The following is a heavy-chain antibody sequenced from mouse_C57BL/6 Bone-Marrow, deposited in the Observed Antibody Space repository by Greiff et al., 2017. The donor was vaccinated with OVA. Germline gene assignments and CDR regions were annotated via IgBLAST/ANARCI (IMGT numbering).Heavy chain of an antibody. V-gene: IGHV5-6*01. Sequence: EVKLVESGGDLVKPGGSLKLSCAASGFTFSSYGMSWVRQTPDKRLEWVATISSGGSYTYYPDSVKGRFTISRDNAKNTLYLQMSSLKSEDTAMYYCARKRRTAQATEFAYWGQGTLVTVSA. CDR2: ISSGGSYT. CDR1: GFTFSSYG. CDR3: ARKRRTAQATEFAY. D-gene: IGHD3-2*02. J-gene: IGHJ3*01.